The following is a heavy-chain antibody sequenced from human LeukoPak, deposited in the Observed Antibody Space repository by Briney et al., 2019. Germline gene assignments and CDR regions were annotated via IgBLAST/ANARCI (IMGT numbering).Heavy chain of an antibody. CDR2: IKQDGSEK. J-gene: IGHJ6*03. D-gene: IGHD3-3*01. CDR3: AREAYDDFWSGSWRYYYYMDV. V-gene: IGHV3-7*01. Sequence: GGSLRLSCAASGFTFSTYCMSWVRQAPGKGLEWVANIKQDGSEKYYVDSVKGRFIISRDNAKNSLYLQMNSLRAEDTAVYYCAREAYDDFWSGSWRYYYYMDVWGKGTTVTVSS. CDR1: GFTFSTYC.